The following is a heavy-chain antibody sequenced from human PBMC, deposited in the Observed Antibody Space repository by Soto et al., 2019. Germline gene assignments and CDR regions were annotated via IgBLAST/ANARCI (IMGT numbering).Heavy chain of an antibody. J-gene: IGHJ6*03. Sequence: PSETLSLTCAVYGGSFSGYYWSWIRQPPGKGLEWIGEINHSGSTNYNPSLKSRVTISVDTSKNQFSLKLSSVTAADTAVYYCARVGGAVGKLEPLTDYYYYYMDVWGKGTTVTVSS. CDR2: INHSGST. CDR1: GGSFSGYY. CDR3: ARVGGAVGKLEPLTDYYYYYMDV. V-gene: IGHV4-34*01. D-gene: IGHD1-1*01.